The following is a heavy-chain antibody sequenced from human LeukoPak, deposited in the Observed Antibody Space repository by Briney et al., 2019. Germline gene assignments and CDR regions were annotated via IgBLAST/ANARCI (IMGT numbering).Heavy chain of an antibody. CDR1: GYTFTSYG. Sequence: GASAKVSCKASGYTFTSYGISWVRQAPGQGLEWMGWISAYNGNTNYAQKLQGRVTMTTDTSTSTAYMELRSLRSDDTAVYYCARDRGQLWLQGTINYYGMDVWGQGTTVTVSS. CDR2: ISAYNGNT. V-gene: IGHV1-18*01. CDR3: ARDRGQLWLQGTINYYGMDV. J-gene: IGHJ6*02. D-gene: IGHD5-18*01.